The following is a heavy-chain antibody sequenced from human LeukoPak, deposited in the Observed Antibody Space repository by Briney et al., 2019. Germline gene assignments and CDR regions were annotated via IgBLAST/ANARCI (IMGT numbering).Heavy chain of an antibody. V-gene: IGHV1-2*02. D-gene: IGHD6-13*01. J-gene: IGHJ5*01. CDR1: GYSFTGYY. CDR2: ISPNSGGT. Sequence: ASVKVSCKASGYSFTGYYMHWVRQAPGQGLEWMGWISPNSGGTHYAQKFQGRVTMTTDTTIGTAYMELSRLTSDDTAVYYCASALNSRISSSWGQGTRVTVSS. CDR3: ASALNSRISSS.